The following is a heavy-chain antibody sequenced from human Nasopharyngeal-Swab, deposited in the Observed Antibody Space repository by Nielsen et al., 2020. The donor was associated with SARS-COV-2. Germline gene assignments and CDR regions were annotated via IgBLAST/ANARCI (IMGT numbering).Heavy chain of an antibody. J-gene: IGHJ4*02. CDR3: APSGDSSSWWTFFFDY. V-gene: IGHV3-30*03. CDR1: GFTFSSYG. Sequence: GGSLRLSCAASGFTFSSYGMHWVRQAPGKGLEWVAVISYDGSNKYYADSVKGRFTISRDNSKNTLYLQMNSLRAEDTAVYYCAPSGDSSSWWTFFFDYWGQGTLVTVSS. CDR2: ISYDGSNK. D-gene: IGHD6-13*01.